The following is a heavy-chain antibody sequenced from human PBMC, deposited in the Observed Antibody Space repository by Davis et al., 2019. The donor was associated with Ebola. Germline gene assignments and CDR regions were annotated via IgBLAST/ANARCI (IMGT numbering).Heavy chain of an antibody. Sequence: SETLSLTCAVYGGSFSGYYWSWIRQPPGKGLEWIGEINHSGSTNYNPSLKSRVTISVDTSKNQFSLKLSSVTAADTAVYYCARQRVEYQLLFRYYYGMDVWGQGTTVTVSS. V-gene: IGHV4-34*01. CDR3: ARQRVEYQLLFRYYYGMDV. CDR2: INHSGST. J-gene: IGHJ6*02. D-gene: IGHD2-2*01. CDR1: GGSFSGYY.